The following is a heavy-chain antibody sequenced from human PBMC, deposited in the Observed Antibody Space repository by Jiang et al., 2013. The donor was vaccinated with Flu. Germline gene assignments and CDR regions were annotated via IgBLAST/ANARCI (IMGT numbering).Heavy chain of an antibody. CDR3: ARPSLVNYYDMDV. J-gene: IGHJ6*02. D-gene: IGHD1-26*01. CDR1: GGSIRSSSYY. Sequence: GSGLVKPSETLSLTCTVSGGSIRSSSYYWGWIRQPPGKGLEWIGNMFYRGSTYYNPSLKSRVTISVDTSKNQFSLRLSSVTAADTAVYYCARPSLVNYYDMDVWGQGTTVTVSS. CDR2: MFYRGST. V-gene: IGHV4-39*01.